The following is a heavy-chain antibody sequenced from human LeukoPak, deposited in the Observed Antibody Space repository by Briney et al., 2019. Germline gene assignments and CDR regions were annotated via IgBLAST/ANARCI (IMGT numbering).Heavy chain of an antibody. V-gene: IGHV3-74*01. D-gene: IGHD1-1*01. CDR3: ARRGTGHGMDV. CDR1: GFTFNNYW. CDR2: INNDGSSA. Sequence: GGSLRLSCAASGFTFNNYWIHWVRQVPGKGLVWVSRINNDGSSASYVDSVKGRFTISRDNAKNTLFLQMNSLRAEGTAVYYCARRGTGHGMDVWGQGTTVIVSS. J-gene: IGHJ6*02.